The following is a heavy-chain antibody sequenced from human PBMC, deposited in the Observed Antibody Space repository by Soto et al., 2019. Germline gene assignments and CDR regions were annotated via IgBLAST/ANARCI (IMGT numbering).Heavy chain of an antibody. J-gene: IGHJ5*02. V-gene: IGHV3-7*03. Sequence: GGSLRLSCAASGFNFSSYWLSWVRQAPGEGLEWVANIKQDGSEKYYVDSVKGRFTISSDNAKNSLYLQMNSLRAEDTAVYYCARDTRDGYFTWFDPWGQGTLVTVSS. CDR2: IKQDGSEK. D-gene: IGHD5-12*01. CDR3: ARDTRDGYFTWFDP. CDR1: GFNFSSYW.